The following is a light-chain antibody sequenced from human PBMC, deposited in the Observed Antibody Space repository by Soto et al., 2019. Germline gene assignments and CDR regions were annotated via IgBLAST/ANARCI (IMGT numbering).Light chain of an antibody. CDR2: GAS. J-gene: IGKJ2*01. CDR1: QRITSNF. Sequence: DIVLTQSPVTLSLSPGERDTLSCRASQRITSNFLAWFQQKAGLAPRPLIYGASTRASGVPDRVSGGGSGTDFVLTISRIEPEDFAVYYCQQYGRSPFTFGQGTKLQIK. CDR3: QQYGRSPFT. V-gene: IGKV3-20*01.